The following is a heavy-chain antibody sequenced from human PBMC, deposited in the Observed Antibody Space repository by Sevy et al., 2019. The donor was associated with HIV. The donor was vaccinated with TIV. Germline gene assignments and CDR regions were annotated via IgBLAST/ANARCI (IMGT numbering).Heavy chain of an antibody. Sequence: GGSLRLSCAASGFTFSSYGMHWVRQAPGKGLEWVAVISYDGSNKYYADSVKGRFTISRDNSKNTLYLQMNSLRAEDTAVYYCAKHGRDDSSGYYYSYYFDYWGQGTLVTVSS. CDR3: AKHGRDDSSGYYYSYYFDY. CDR2: ISYDGSNK. J-gene: IGHJ4*02. V-gene: IGHV3-30*18. CDR1: GFTFSSYG. D-gene: IGHD3-22*01.